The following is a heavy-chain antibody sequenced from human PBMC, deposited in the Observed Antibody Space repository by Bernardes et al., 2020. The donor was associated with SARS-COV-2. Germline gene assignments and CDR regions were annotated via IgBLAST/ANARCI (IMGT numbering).Heavy chain of an antibody. CDR2: IYYSGST. J-gene: IGHJ2*01. Sequence: SEPLSLTCTVSGGSIGSYYWAWIRQPPGKGLEWIDYIYYSGSTNYNPSLKSRVTISVDRSQNQFSLNLSSVTPADTAVYYCARDLSHLVRRGFDLWGRGTLVTVSS. D-gene: IGHD3-10*01. CDR3: ARDLSHLVRRGFDL. CDR1: GGSIGSYY. V-gene: IGHV4-59*01.